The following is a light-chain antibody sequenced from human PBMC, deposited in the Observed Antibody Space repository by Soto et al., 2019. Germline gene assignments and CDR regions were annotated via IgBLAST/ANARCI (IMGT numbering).Light chain of an antibody. Sequence: IFFTQSPSTPSFSPRERATPSCRASQSVSSSYLAWYQQKPGQAPRLLIYGASSRATGIPDRFSGSGSGTDFTLTISRLEPEDFAVYYCQQYGSSPWTFGQGTKVDIK. CDR2: GAS. V-gene: IGKV3-20*01. CDR1: QSVSSSY. CDR3: QQYGSSPWT. J-gene: IGKJ1*01.